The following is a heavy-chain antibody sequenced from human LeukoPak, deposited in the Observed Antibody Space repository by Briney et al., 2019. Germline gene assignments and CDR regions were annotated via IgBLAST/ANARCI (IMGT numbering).Heavy chain of an antibody. CDR2: IRYDGSNK. CDR3: ARPYSSSWYDKGLFDI. V-gene: IGHV3-30*02. CDR1: GFTFSSYG. J-gene: IGHJ3*02. Sequence: GGSLRLSCAASGFTFSSYGMHWVRQAPGKGLEWVAFIRYDGSNKYYADSVKGRFTISRDNSKNTLYLQMNSLRAEDTAVYYCARPYSSSWYDKGLFDIWGQGTMVTISS. D-gene: IGHD6-13*01.